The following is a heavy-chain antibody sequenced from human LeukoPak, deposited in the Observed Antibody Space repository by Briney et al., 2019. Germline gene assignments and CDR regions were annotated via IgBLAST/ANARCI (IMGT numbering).Heavy chain of an antibody. CDR1: GGSISSSSYY. J-gene: IGHJ3*02. V-gene: IGHV4-39*07. CDR2: IYYSGST. CDR3: ARVFKRITMIVPVKRDAFDI. Sequence: SETLSLTCTVSGGSISSSSYYWGWIRQPPGKGLEWIGSIYYSGSTYYNPSLKSRVTISVDTSKNQFSLKLSSVTAADTAVYYCARVFKRITMIVPVKRDAFDIWGQGTMVTVSS. D-gene: IGHD3-22*01.